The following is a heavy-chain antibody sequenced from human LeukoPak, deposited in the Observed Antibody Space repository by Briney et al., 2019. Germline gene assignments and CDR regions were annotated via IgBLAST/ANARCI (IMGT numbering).Heavy chain of an antibody. CDR1: GFTFSSYS. D-gene: IGHD1-26*01. CDR2: ISSSSSYI. CDR3: ARDPYSGSYGDYYYYYMDV. V-gene: IGHV3-21*01. Sequence: KSGGSLRLSCAASGFTFSSYSMNWVRQAPGKGLEWVSSISSSSSYIYCADSVKGRFTISRDNAKNSLYLQMNSLRAEDTAVYYCARDPYSGSYGDYYYYYMDVWGKGTTVTISS. J-gene: IGHJ6*03.